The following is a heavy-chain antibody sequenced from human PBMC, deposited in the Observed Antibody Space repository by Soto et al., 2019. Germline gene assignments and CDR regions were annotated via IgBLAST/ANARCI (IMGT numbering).Heavy chain of an antibody. J-gene: IGHJ4*02. V-gene: IGHV2-5*02. CDR3: ARAMILVASWDY. CDR2: IYWDDGK. Sequence: QITLKESGPTLVKPTQTLTLTCTFSGFSLSTSEVGVGWIRQPPGKALEWLALIYWDDGKRYSPSLKSRLTISKDTSKNQVVLTMTNMDPVDTATYYCARAMILVASWDYWGQGTLVTVSS. CDR1: GFSLSTSEVG. D-gene: IGHD3-22*01.